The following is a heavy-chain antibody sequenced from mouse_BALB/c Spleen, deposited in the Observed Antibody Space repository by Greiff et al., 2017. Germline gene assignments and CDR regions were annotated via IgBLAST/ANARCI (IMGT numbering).Heavy chain of an antibody. CDR3: ARSSTTGNWDVDY. CDR2: ISSGSSTI. J-gene: IGHJ2*01. Sequence: EVQRVESGGGLVQPGGSRKLSCAASGFTFSSFGMHWVRQAPEKGLEWVAYISSGSSTIYYADTVKGRFTISRDNPKNTLFLQMTSLRSEDTAMYYCARSSTTGNWDVDYWGQGTTLTVSS. V-gene: IGHV5-17*02. D-gene: IGHD4-1*01. CDR1: GFTFSSFG.